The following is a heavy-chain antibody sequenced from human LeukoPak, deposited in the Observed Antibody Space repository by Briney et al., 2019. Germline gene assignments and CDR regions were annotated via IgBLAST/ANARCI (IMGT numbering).Heavy chain of an antibody. CDR2: ISSNGGRT. CDR3: ARAPESSSWYYFDH. Sequence: GRSLRLSCAASGFTFSNYALHWVRQAPGQGLEYVSAISSNGGRTYYANSVKGRFTISRDNSKNTLYLQMGSLRDEDMAVYYCARAPESSSWYYFDHWGQGTVVTVSS. J-gene: IGHJ4*02. V-gene: IGHV3-64*01. D-gene: IGHD6-13*01. CDR1: GFTFSNYA.